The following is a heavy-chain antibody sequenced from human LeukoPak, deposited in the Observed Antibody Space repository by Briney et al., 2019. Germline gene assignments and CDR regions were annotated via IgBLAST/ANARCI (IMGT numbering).Heavy chain of an antibody. D-gene: IGHD3-10*01. CDR1: GGTFSSYA. V-gene: IGHV1-69*04. CDR3: ARDLGGKDYYGSGSHNHDDY. J-gene: IGHJ4*02. Sequence: ASVKVSCKASGGTFSSYAISWVRQAPGQGLEWMGRIIPILGIANYAQKFQGRVTMTRDTSTSTVYMELSSLRSEDTAVYYCARDLGGKDYYGSGSHNHDDYWGQGTLVTVSS. CDR2: IIPILGIA.